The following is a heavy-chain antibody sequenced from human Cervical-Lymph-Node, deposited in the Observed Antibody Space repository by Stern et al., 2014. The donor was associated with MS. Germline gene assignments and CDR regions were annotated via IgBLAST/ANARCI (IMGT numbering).Heavy chain of an antibody. CDR1: GFTFSSYA. V-gene: IGHV3-30*01. J-gene: IGHJ1*01. CDR2: ISYDGSNK. Sequence: VQLVESGGGVVQPGRSLRLSCAASGFTFSSYAMHWVRQAPGKGLEWVAVISYDGSNKSYADSVKGRFTISRDNSKNTLYLQMNSLRAEDTAVYYCARDVAGNVDYSYDRYFQHWGQGTLVTVSS. CDR3: ARDVAGNVDYSYDRYFQH. D-gene: IGHD3-22*01.